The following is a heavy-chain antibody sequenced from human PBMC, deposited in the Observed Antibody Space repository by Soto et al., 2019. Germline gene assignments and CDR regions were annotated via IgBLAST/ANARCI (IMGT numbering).Heavy chain of an antibody. CDR3: ARAGEYYDFWSGYYTPIGMDV. J-gene: IGHJ6*02. Sequence: QVQLQESGPGLVKPSQTLSLTCTVSGGSISSGGYYWSWIRQHPGKGLEWIGYIYYSGSTYYNPSLKSRVTISVDTSKNQFSLKLSSVTAADTAVYYCARAGEYYDFWSGYYTPIGMDVWGQGTTVTVSS. CDR2: IYYSGST. D-gene: IGHD3-3*01. V-gene: IGHV4-31*03. CDR1: GGSISSGGYY.